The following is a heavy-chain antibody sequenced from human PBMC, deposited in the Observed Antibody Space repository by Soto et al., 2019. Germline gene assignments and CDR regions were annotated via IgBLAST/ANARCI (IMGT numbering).Heavy chain of an antibody. CDR2: ISGSGGST. D-gene: IGHD3-10*01. CDR3: AKLGGSGVISPLNDAFDI. Sequence: GGSLRLSCAASGFTFSSYAMSWVRQAPGKGLEWVSAISGSGGSTYYAASVKGRFTISRDNSKNTLYLQMNSLRAEDTAVYYCAKLGGSGVISPLNDAFDIWGQGTMVTVSS. V-gene: IGHV3-23*01. J-gene: IGHJ3*02. CDR1: GFTFSSYA.